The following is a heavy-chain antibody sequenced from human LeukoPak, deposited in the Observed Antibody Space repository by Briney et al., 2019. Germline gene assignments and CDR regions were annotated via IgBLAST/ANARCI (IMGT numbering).Heavy chain of an antibody. CDR2: INHSGST. D-gene: IGHD6-13*01. Sequence: SETLSLTCAVYGGSFSGYYWSWIRQPPGKGLEWIGEINHSGSTNYNPSLKSRVAISVDTSKNQFSLKLSSVTAAGTAVYYCARAPGYSSSWYGVWFDPWGQGTLVTVSS. V-gene: IGHV4-34*01. CDR1: GGSFSGYY. CDR3: ARAPGYSSSWYGVWFDP. J-gene: IGHJ5*02.